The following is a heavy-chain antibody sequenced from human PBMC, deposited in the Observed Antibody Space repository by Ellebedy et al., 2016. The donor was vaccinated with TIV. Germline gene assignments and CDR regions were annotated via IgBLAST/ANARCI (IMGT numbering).Heavy chain of an antibody. D-gene: IGHD5-24*01. CDR3: VRDDGS. V-gene: IGHV3-53*01. Sequence: GESLKISCAASGVTVSNNYMCWVRQAPGKGLDWVALIYGGGQTNYADPGKGRFTISSDSSKNTLYLQMNSLRDEETAMSYCVRDDGSWGQGTLVTVSS. J-gene: IGHJ4*02. CDR2: IYGGGQT. CDR1: GVTVSNNY.